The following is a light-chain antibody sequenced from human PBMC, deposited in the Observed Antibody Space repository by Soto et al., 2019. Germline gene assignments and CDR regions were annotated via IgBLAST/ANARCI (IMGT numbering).Light chain of an antibody. Sequence: DIPMTQSPSSLSASVGDRVTITCRASQAISNYLAWYQQKPGKVPKVLIYAASTLDSGVPSRFSGSGSGKEFTLTITHVQPEDFAYYYCQKYNTGPETFDPGTKVEIK. CDR3: QKYNTGPET. J-gene: IGKJ1*01. CDR2: AAS. V-gene: IGKV1-27*01. CDR1: QAISNY.